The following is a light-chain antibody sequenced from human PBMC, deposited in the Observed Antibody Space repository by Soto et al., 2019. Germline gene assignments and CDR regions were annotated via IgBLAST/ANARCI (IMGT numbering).Light chain of an antibody. CDR2: AAS. J-gene: IGKJ1*01. CDR1: QSIRNY. V-gene: IGKV1-39*01. Sequence: DIQMTQSPSSLSASVGDRVTISCRASQSIRNYVSWYQQKPGTAPKLLIRAASTLQSGVPSRFSGSGSGTDFPLTISSLQIEDFATYFCQQTDSTPQTFGQGTNVEI. CDR3: QQTDSTPQT.